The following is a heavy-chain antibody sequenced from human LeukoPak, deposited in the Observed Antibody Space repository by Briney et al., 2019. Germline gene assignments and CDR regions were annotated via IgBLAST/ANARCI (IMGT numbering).Heavy chain of an antibody. Sequence: SETLSLTCAVYGGSFSGYYWSWIRQPPGKGLEWIGEINHSGSTNYNPSLKSRVTISVDTSKNQFSLKLSSVTAADTAVYYCATIKGAAGTREGDYYYGMDVWGQGTTVTVSS. J-gene: IGHJ6*02. CDR3: ATIKGAAGTREGDYYYGMDV. V-gene: IGHV4-34*01. D-gene: IGHD6-13*01. CDR1: GGSFSGYY. CDR2: INHSGST.